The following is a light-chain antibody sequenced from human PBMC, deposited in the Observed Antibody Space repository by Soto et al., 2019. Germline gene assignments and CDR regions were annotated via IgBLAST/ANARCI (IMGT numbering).Light chain of an antibody. CDR3: STWDDSLNGVV. CDR2: SNI. Sequence: QSVLTQPPSASGTPGQRVTISCSGSSSNIGSNTVNWYQQLPGTAPKLLIYSNIKRPSGVPGRFSGSKSGTSASLAISGPQSEDEADYYCSTWDDSLNGVVFGGGTKVTVL. J-gene: IGLJ2*01. CDR1: SSNIGSNT. V-gene: IGLV1-44*01.